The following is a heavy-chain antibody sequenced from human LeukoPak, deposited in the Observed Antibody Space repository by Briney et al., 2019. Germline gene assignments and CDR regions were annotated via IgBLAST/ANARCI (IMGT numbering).Heavy chain of an antibody. D-gene: IGHD5-12*01. CDR3: ASHPGNSGPSPDMDY. V-gene: IGHV1-8*01. CDR2: MNPNSGNT. J-gene: IGHJ4*02. CDR1: GYTFTSYD. Sequence: GASVKVSCKASGYTFTSYDINWVRQATGQGLEWMGWMNPNSGNTGYAQKLQGRVTMTTDTSTSTAYMELRSLRSDDTAVYYCASHPGNSGPSPDMDYWGQGTLVTVSS.